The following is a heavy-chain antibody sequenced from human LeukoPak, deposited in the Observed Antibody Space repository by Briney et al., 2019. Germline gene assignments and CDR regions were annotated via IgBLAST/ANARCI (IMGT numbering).Heavy chain of an antibody. J-gene: IGHJ4*02. CDR3: ARGAGSGSYWGYFDH. V-gene: IGHV4-38-2*02. CDR2: IYHSGST. D-gene: IGHD1-26*01. Sequence: PSETLSLTCTVSGYSISSGYYWGWIRQPPGKGLEWIGSIYHSGSTYYNPSLKSRVTISVDTSKNQFSLKLSSVTAADTAVYYCARGAGSGSYWGYFDHWGQGTLVTVSS. CDR1: GYSISSGYY.